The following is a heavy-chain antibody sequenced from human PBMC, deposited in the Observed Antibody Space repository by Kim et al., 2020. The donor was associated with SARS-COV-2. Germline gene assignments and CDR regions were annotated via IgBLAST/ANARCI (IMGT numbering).Heavy chain of an antibody. Sequence: AGSDEGRFTISRDKSKNTLVLQMSSLRAEGTAVYYCVKGTPSISGKFDYWGQGALVTVSS. J-gene: IGHJ4*02. CDR3: VKGTPSISGKFDY. D-gene: IGHD2-21*01. V-gene: IGHV3-23*01.